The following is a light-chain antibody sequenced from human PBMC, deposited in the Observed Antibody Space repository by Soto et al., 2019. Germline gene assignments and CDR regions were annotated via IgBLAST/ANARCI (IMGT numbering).Light chain of an antibody. CDR3: QAWDNGPHVV. Sequence: SYELAQPPSVSVSPGQTATITCSGDKLGDKYVCWYQQKPGQAPLLVIYQDRKRPSGIPERFSGSNSGNTATLTISGTQTMDEADYYCQAWDNGPHVVFGGGTQLTVL. CDR1: KLGDKY. J-gene: IGLJ2*01. CDR2: QDR. V-gene: IGLV3-1*01.